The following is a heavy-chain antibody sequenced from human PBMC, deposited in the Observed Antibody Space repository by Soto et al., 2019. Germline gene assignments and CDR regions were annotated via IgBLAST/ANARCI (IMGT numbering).Heavy chain of an antibody. J-gene: IGHJ5*02. D-gene: IGHD3-10*01. Sequence: SETLSLTCAVYGGSFSGYYWSWIRQPPGKGLEWIGEINHSGSTNYNPSLKSRVTISVDTSKNQFSLKLSSVTAADTAVYYCARADGTGSSLGLNWFDPWGQGTLVTVS. V-gene: IGHV4-34*01. CDR3: ARADGTGSSLGLNWFDP. CDR2: INHSGST. CDR1: GGSFSGYY.